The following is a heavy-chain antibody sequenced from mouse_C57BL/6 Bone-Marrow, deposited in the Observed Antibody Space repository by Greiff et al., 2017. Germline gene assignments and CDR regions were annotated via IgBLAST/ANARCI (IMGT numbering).Heavy chain of an antibody. D-gene: IGHD2-3*01. CDR2: IDPENGDT. CDR3: TTGLLLN. CDR1: GFNIKDDY. V-gene: IGHV14-4*01. Sequence: VQLQQSGAELVRPGASVKLSCTASGFNIKDDYMHWVKQRPEPGLEWIGWIDPENGDTEYASKFQGKATITADTSSNTAYLQLSSLTSEDPAVYYCTTGLLLNWGQGTMVTVSA. J-gene: IGHJ3*01.